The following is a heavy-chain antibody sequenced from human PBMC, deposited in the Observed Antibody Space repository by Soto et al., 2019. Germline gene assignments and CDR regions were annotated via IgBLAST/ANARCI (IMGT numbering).Heavy chain of an antibody. J-gene: IGHJ6*02. CDR3: ARDLIVVVTATRWGYYYGMDV. V-gene: IGHV1-18*01. CDR1: GYTFTSYG. D-gene: IGHD2-21*02. CDR2: ISAYNGNT. Sequence: QVQLVQSGAEVKKPGASVKVSCKASGYTFTSYGISWVRQAPGQGLEWMGWISAYNGNTNYAQKLQGRVTMTTDTSTSTAYMELRSLRSDDTAVYYCARDLIVVVTATRWGYYYGMDVWGQGTTVTVSS.